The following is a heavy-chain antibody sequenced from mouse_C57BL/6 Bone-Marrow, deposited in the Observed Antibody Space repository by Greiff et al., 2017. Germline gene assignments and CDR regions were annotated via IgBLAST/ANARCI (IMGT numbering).Heavy chain of an antibody. CDR3: AGGNPPFAY. J-gene: IGHJ3*01. V-gene: IGHV1-69*01. CDR1: GYTFTSYW. CDR2: IDPSDSYT. Sequence: QVQLQQPGAELVMPGASVKLSCKASGYTFTSYWMHWVKQRPGQGLEWIGEIDPSDSYTNYNQKFKGKSTLTVDKSSSTAYRQLSSLPSEDSAVYYCAGGNPPFAYWGQGTLVTVSA.